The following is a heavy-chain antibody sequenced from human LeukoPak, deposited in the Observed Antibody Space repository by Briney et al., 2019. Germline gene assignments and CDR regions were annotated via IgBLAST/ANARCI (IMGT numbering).Heavy chain of an antibody. Sequence: GGALRLSCAASGFTFSSYSMNWVCQAPGKGLERVSSISSSSSYIYYADSVKGRFTISIGNAKNSLYLQMNSLRAEDTAVYYCARRLRIDAFDIWGQGTMVTVSS. J-gene: IGHJ3*02. D-gene: IGHD4-17*01. CDR1: GFTFSSYS. CDR3: ARRLRIDAFDI. V-gene: IGHV3-21*01. CDR2: ISSSSSYI.